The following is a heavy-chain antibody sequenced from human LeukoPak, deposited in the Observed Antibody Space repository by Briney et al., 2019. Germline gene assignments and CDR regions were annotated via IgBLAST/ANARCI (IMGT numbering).Heavy chain of an antibody. CDR3: ARQYPVGYFDY. Sequence: GASVKVSCKASGGTFSSYAISWVRQAPGQGLEWMGRIIPILGLAKYAQKFQGRVTITADKSTSTAYMELSSLRSEDTAVYYCARQYPVGYFDYWGQGTLVTVSS. J-gene: IGHJ4*02. V-gene: IGHV1-69*04. CDR1: GGTFSSYA. CDR2: IIPILGLA. D-gene: IGHD2-2*01.